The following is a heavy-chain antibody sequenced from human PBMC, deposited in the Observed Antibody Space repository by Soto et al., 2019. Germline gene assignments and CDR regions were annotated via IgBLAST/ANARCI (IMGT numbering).Heavy chain of an antibody. CDR1: GFTFSSYA. D-gene: IGHD6-13*01. J-gene: IGHJ4*02. CDR2: IRDGGSNT. V-gene: IGHV3-30-3*01. Sequence: PGGSLRLSCAASGFTFSSYAMSWVRQAPGKGLEWVAAIRDGGSNTYYADSVKGRFTISRDNSKNTLYLQMNSLRAEDTAVYYCARAIAAALSAIDYWGQGTLVTVSS. CDR3: ARAIAAALSAIDY.